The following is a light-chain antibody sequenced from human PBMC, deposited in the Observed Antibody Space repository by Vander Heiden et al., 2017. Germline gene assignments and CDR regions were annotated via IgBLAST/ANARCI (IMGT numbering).Light chain of an antibody. CDR2: DAS. J-gene: IGKJ1*01. CDR1: QSISSW. Sequence: DIQMTQSPSTLSASVGDRVTITCRASQSISSWLAWYQQKPGKAPKLLIYDASSLERGVKSRFSGSGDGTEFTLTISSRQPEDFATYYCQQENSDSPTWTFGQGTKVEIK. V-gene: IGKV1-5*01. CDR3: QQENSDSPTWT.